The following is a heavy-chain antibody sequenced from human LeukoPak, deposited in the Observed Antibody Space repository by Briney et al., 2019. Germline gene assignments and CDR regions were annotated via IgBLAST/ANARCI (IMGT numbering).Heavy chain of an antibody. J-gene: IGHJ5*02. Sequence: PGGSLRLSCAASGFTFSSYEMNWVRQAPGKGLEWVSAISGSGGSTYYADSVKGRFTISRDNSKNTLYLQMNSLRAEDTAVYYCAKTGYCSSTSCYRLNWFDPWGQGTLVTVSS. V-gene: IGHV3-23*01. D-gene: IGHD2-2*02. CDR3: AKTGYCSSTSCYRLNWFDP. CDR2: ISGSGGST. CDR1: GFTFSSYE.